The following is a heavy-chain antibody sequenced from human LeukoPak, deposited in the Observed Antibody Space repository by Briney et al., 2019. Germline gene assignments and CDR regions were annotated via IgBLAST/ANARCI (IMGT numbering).Heavy chain of an antibody. Sequence: GASVKVSCKVSGYTLTELSMHWVRQAPGKGLEWMGGFDPEDGETIYAQKFQGRVTMTEDTSTDTAYMELSSLRSEDTAVYYCATASYYDSSGSKYYFDYWGQGTLVTVSS. V-gene: IGHV1-24*01. CDR1: GYTLTELS. CDR2: FDPEDGET. J-gene: IGHJ4*02. D-gene: IGHD3-22*01. CDR3: ATASYYDSSGSKYYFDY.